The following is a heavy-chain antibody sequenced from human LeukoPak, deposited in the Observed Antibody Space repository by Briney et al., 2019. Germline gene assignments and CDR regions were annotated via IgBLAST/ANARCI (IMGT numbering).Heavy chain of an antibody. Sequence: ASVKVSCKPSGNTFTGYYMHWVRQAPGQGLEWMGRINPNSGATNYAQKFQGRVTITRDTSIGTAYMELTTLRSDDTAVYYCAKSIEYCGADCYGYFDLWGRGTLVTVSS. CDR3: AKSIEYCGADCYGYFDL. D-gene: IGHD2-21*02. J-gene: IGHJ2*01. CDR1: GNTFTGYY. V-gene: IGHV1-2*06. CDR2: INPNSGAT.